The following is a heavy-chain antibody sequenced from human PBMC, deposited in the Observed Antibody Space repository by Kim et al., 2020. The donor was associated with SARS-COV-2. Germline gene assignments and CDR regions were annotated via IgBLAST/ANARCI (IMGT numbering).Heavy chain of an antibody. CDR3: ARDPTTFNSSWYVDH. CDR1: GFTFSDYW. Sequence: GGSLRLSCAASGFTFSDYWMSWVRQAPGEGLEWVANIKEDGSEKYYVDSVKGRFTISRDNSKNSVFLQMNSLRAEDTAVFYCARDPTTFNSSWYVDHWGQGTLVTVSS. D-gene: IGHD6-13*01. J-gene: IGHJ4*02. V-gene: IGHV3-7*01. CDR2: IKEDGSEK.